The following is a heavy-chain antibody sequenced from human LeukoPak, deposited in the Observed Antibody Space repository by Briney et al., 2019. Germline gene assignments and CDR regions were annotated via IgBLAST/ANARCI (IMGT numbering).Heavy chain of an antibody. J-gene: IGHJ4*02. D-gene: IGHD3-22*01. CDR2: IYSGGST. CDR3: ARYYYDRSGYYRTYYFDY. CDR1: GFTVSSNY. Sequence: GGSLRLSCAASGFTVSSNYMSWVRQAPGKGLEWVSVIYSGGSTYYADSVKGRFTISRDNSKNTLYLQMNSLRAEDTAVYYCARYYYDRSGYYRTYYFDYWGQGTLVTVSS. V-gene: IGHV3-66*01.